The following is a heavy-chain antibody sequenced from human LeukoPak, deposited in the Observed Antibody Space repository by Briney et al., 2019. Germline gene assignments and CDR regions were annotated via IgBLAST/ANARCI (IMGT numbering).Heavy chain of an antibody. Sequence: SETLSLTCTVSGYSISSGYYWGWIRQPPGKGLEWIGNIYHSGSTYYNPSLESRVTISVDTSKNQFSLKLSSVTAADTAVYYCARVQSSIVGATWGSAFDIWGQGTMVTVSS. CDR1: GYSISSGYY. CDR3: ARVQSSIVGATWGSAFDI. CDR2: IYHSGST. V-gene: IGHV4-38-2*02. D-gene: IGHD1-26*01. J-gene: IGHJ3*02.